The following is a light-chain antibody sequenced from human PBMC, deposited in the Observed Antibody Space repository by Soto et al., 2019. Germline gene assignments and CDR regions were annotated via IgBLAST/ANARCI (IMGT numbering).Light chain of an antibody. J-gene: IGKJ4*01. CDR3: QQYGSSPLT. CDR2: GAS. V-gene: IGKV3-20*01. CDR1: QSVSSSY. Sequence: SVWTRAPGSLALCPGEGAAGSCRASQSVSSSYLAWYQQKPGQAPRRLLYGASSRATGLPDRFSGSGSGTDFTLTIRRLEPEAFAVYYCQQYGSSPLTSGGGTQV.